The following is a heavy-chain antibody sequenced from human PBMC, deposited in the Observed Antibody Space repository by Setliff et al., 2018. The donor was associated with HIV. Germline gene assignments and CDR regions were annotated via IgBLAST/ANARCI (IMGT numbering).Heavy chain of an antibody. Sequence: ASVKVSCKPSGYTFSNYDINWVRQAAGQGLEWMGWMNPDSRNTGYAQRFEGRVTLTWDTSISTAYLELNHLKSDDTAVYYCARARTDYYDRRRRSHYYVDVWARGATVTVSS. CDR1: GYTFSNYD. V-gene: IGHV1-8*02. J-gene: IGHJ6*03. CDR2: MNPDSRNT. CDR3: ARARTDYYDRRRRSHYYVDV. D-gene: IGHD3-22*01.